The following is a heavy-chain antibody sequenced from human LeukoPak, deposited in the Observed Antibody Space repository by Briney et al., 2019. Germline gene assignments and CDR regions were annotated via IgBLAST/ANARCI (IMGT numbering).Heavy chain of an antibody. CDR1: GFTFSCHW. V-gene: IGHV3-7*01. CDR3: ARVRGWYNYYFDY. Sequence: GGSLRLSCAASGFTFSCHWMSWVRQPPEKGLEWVANIKQDGREKYYVDSVKGRFTISRDNAKNSLYLQMNSLRAEDTAVYYCARVRGWYNYYFDYWGQGTLVTVSS. CDR2: IKQDGREK. D-gene: IGHD6-19*01. J-gene: IGHJ4*02.